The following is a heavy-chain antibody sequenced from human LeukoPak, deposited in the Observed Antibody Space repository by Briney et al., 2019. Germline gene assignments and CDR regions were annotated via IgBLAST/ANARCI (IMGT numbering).Heavy chain of an antibody. J-gene: IGHJ3*01. Sequence: PGRALRLSCAASGFTFSNYAMHWVRQAPGKGLEWVAMISYDESNQYYVDSVKGRFTISRDNSKKSSYLQMNGLRPDDTALYYCAREGAIVGNAFDLWGLGTMVIVSS. V-gene: IGHV3-30-3*01. CDR1: GFTFSNYA. CDR3: AREGAIVGNAFDL. CDR2: ISYDESNQ. D-gene: IGHD3-16*02.